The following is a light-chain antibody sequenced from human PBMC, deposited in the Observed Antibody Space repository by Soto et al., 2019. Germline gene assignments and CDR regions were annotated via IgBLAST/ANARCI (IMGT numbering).Light chain of an antibody. J-gene: IGLJ1*01. V-gene: IGLV2-14*01. CDR3: ASYTSSRPYV. Sequence: QSALTQPASVSGSPGQSITISCIGTSSDVGGHFYVSWYQQHPVKAPKLIIYEVSNRPSGVSNRFSGSKSGNTASLTISGLQAEDEADYYCASYTSSRPYVFGTGTKVTVL. CDR2: EVS. CDR1: SSDVGGHFY.